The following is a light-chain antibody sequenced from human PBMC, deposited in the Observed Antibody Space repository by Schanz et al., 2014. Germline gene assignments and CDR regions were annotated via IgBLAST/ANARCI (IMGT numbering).Light chain of an antibody. CDR1: SSDVGGYNY. V-gene: IGLV2-14*01. Sequence: QSALTQPASVSGSPGQSITISCTGTSSDVGGYNYVYWYQQHPGKAPKLMIYDVSNRPSGVSNRFSGSKSGNTASLTISGLQVEDEADYYCSAYTSSSTLFGGGTKLTV. J-gene: IGLJ3*02. CDR3: SAYTSSSTL. CDR2: DVS.